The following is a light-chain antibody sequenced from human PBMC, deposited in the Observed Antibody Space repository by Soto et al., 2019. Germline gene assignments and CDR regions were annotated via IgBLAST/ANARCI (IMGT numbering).Light chain of an antibody. CDR2: GAS. V-gene: IGKV3-15*01. CDR1: QSVSSD. CDR3: QQYNSYTFT. Sequence: EIVMTQSPATLSVSPGERVTLSCRASQSVSSDLAWYQQKPGQAPSLLIYGASTRATGIPARFSGSGSGTEFTLTISSLQSEDFATYYCQQYNSYTFTFGPGTKVDIK. J-gene: IGKJ3*01.